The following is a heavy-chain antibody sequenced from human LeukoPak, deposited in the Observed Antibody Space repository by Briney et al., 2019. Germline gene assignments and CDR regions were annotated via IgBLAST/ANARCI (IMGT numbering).Heavy chain of an antibody. Sequence: SETLSLTCTVSGGSISSYYWSWIRQPPGKGLEWIGYIYYSGSTNYNPSLKSRVTISVDTSKNQFSLKLSSVTAADTAVYYCARVKDSSSWGDWFDPWGQGTLVTVSP. J-gene: IGHJ5*02. D-gene: IGHD6-13*01. CDR3: ARVKDSSSWGDWFDP. V-gene: IGHV4-59*01. CDR1: GGSISSYY. CDR2: IYYSGST.